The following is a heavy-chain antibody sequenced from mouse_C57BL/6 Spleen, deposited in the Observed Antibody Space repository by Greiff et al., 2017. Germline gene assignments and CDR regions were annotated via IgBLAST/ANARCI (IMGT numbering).Heavy chain of an antibody. J-gene: IGHJ1*03. Sequence: EVKLQESEGGLVQPGSSMKLSCTASGFTFSDYYMAWVRQVPEKGLEWVANINYDGSSTYYLDSLKSRFIISRDNAKNILYLQMSSLKSEDTATYYCARDQVTTVVEGYWYFDVWGTGTTVTVSS. CDR1: GFTFSDYY. D-gene: IGHD1-1*01. CDR3: ARDQVTTVVEGYWYFDV. CDR2: INYDGSST. V-gene: IGHV5-16*01.